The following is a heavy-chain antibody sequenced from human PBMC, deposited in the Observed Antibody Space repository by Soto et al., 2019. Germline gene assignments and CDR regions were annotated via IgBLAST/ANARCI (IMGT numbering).Heavy chain of an antibody. V-gene: IGHV1-24*01. CDR3: ATVGYCISTSCYGGHYYYGMDV. CDR2: FDPEDGET. Sequence: QVQLVQSGAEVKKPGASVKVSCKVSGYTLTELSMHWVRQAPGKGLEWMGGFDPEDGETIYAQKFQGRVTMSEDKSTDTAYMELSRLRSEDTAVYYCATVGYCISTSCYGGHYYYGMDVWGQGTTVTVSS. D-gene: IGHD2-2*01. CDR1: GYTLTELS. J-gene: IGHJ6*02.